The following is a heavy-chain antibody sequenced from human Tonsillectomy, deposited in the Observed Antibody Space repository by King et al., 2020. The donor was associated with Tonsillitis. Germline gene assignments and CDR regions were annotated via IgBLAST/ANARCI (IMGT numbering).Heavy chain of an antibody. V-gene: IGHV3-23*04. CDR1: GFTFRSYA. J-gene: IGHJ3*01. Sequence: EVQLVESGGGLAQPGGSLRLSCAASGFTFRSYAMSWVRQAPGKGLEWVSAISGSGGSTYSADSVKGRFTISRDNSKNKLYLQMNSVRAEDTAVYYCAKDKVATMPRDAFDFWGQGTMVTVSS. D-gene: IGHD5-12*01. CDR3: AKDKVATMPRDAFDF. CDR2: ISGSGGST.